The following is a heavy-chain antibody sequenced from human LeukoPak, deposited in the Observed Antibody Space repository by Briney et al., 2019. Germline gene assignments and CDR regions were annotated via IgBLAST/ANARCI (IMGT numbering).Heavy chain of an antibody. D-gene: IGHD1-26*01. CDR1: GYSFTSYW. Sequence: GESLKISCKGSGYSFTSYWIGWVRQMPGKGLEWMGIIYPGDSDTRYSPSFQGQVTISADKSISTAYLQWSSLKASDTAMYYCARRIVGATWGTVYFDYWGQGTLVTVSS. CDR2: IYPGDSDT. CDR3: ARRIVGATWGTVYFDY. V-gene: IGHV5-51*01. J-gene: IGHJ4*02.